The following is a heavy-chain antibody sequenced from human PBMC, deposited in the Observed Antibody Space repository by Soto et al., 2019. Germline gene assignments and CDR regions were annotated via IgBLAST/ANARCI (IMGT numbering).Heavy chain of an antibody. V-gene: IGHV1-2*02. Sequence: GASVKVSCKASGYTFTGYYVHWVREAPGQGLEWMGWINPETGGTSYAQKFQGRVTLSRDTSINTAYLEVSRLRFDDAAVYFCARERYQVISDGMDVWGQGTTVTGS. CDR2: INPETGGT. CDR1: GYTFTGYY. D-gene: IGHD2-2*01. CDR3: ARERYQVISDGMDV. J-gene: IGHJ6*02.